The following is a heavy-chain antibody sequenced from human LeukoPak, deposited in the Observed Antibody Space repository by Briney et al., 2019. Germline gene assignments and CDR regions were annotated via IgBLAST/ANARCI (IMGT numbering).Heavy chain of an antibody. Sequence: GVTLRLSCAASGFTFSSYAMHWVRQAPGKGLEWVAVISYDGSNKYYADSVKGRFTISRDNSKNTLYLQMNSLRAEDTAVYYCARGKRGSYFDYWGQGTLVTVSS. V-gene: IGHV3-30-3*01. CDR1: GFTFSSYA. J-gene: IGHJ4*02. CDR3: ARGKRGSYFDY. CDR2: ISYDGSNK. D-gene: IGHD3-16*01.